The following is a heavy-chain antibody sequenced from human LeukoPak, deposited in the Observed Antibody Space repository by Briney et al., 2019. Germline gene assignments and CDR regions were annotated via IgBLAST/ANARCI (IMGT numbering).Heavy chain of an antibody. CDR3: AKEASSTIRLTFDY. V-gene: IGHV3-9*01. J-gene: IGHJ4*02. D-gene: IGHD2-2*01. CDR2: ISWNSGSI. CDR1: GFTFDDYA. Sequence: GGSLRLSCAASGFTFDDYAMHWVRQAPGKGLEWVSGISWNSGSIGYADSVKGRFTISRDNSKNTLYLQMNSLRAEDTAVYYCAKEASSTIRLTFDYWGQGTLVTVSS.